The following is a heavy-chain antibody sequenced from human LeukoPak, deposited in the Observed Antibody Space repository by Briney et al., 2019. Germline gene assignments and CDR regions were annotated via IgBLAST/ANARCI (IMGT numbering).Heavy chain of an antibody. Sequence: SETLSLTCTVSGGSISSYYWSWIRQPPGKGLEWIGFIYYSGSTNYNPSLKSRVTISVATSKNQFSLKLGSVTAADTAVYYCAGTTMVRGVYDAFDIWGQGTMVTVSS. D-gene: IGHD3-10*01. V-gene: IGHV4-59*01. CDR2: IYYSGST. CDR3: AGTTMVRGVYDAFDI. CDR1: GGSISSYY. J-gene: IGHJ3*02.